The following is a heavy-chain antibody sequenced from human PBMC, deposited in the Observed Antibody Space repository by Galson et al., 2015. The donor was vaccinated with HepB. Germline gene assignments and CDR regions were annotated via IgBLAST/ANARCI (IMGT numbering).Heavy chain of an antibody. CDR3: ARDHCSSTSCYTALGGGYFDY. D-gene: IGHD2-2*02. V-gene: IGHV3-30-3*01. CDR1: GFTFSSYA. CDR2: ISYDGSNK. J-gene: IGHJ4*02. Sequence: SLRLSCAASGFTFSSYAMHWVRQAPGKGLEWVAVISYDGSNKYYADSVKGRFTISRDNSKNTLYLQMNSLRAEDTAVYYCARDHCSSTSCYTALGGGYFDYWGQGTLVTVSS.